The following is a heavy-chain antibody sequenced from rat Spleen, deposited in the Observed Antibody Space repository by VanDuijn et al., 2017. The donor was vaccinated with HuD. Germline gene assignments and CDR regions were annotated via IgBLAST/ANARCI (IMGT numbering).Heavy chain of an antibody. CDR3: ARQWDY. Sequence: EVQLVESDGGLVQPGRSLKLSCAASGFTFSDYYMAWVRQAPTKGLEWVAYISTGGSSTYYRDSVQGRFTISRDNAKSTLYLQMDSLRSEDTATYYCARQWDYWGQGVMVTVSS. CDR1: GFTFSDYY. J-gene: IGHJ2*01. CDR2: ISTGGSST. V-gene: IGHV5-25*01.